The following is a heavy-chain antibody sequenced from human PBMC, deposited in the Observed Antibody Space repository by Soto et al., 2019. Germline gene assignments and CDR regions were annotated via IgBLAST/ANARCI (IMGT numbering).Heavy chain of an antibody. J-gene: IGHJ6*02. Sequence: QVKLVQSGAEVKKPGASVKVSCKASGHSFTKYGTNWVRQAPGQGLEWMGWISDDSGDNGYTNYALKFQGRVTLTTDTSTSTVYMELRSLRPDDTAVYYCARADYCRGSSCFRTDHSHSALDVWGQGTTVTVSS. CDR3: ARADYCRGSSCFRTDHSHSALDV. CDR2: ISDDSGDNGYT. V-gene: IGHV1-18*01. CDR1: GHSFTKYG. D-gene: IGHD2-15*01.